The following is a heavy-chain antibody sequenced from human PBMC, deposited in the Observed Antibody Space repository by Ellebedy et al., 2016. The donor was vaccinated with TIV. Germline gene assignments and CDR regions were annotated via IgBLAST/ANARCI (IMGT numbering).Heavy chain of an antibody. Sequence: GESLKISCAASGFTFSRHWMHWIRQAPGKGLVWLSRINGDGGFTSHADFVKGRFTISRDNAKNTLTLQMNSLKAEDTAMYYCSTLSDTGYWGHGTLVTVSS. CDR2: INGDGGFT. D-gene: IGHD2-21*02. J-gene: IGHJ4*01. V-gene: IGHV3-74*01. CDR3: STLSDTGY. CDR1: GFTFSRHW.